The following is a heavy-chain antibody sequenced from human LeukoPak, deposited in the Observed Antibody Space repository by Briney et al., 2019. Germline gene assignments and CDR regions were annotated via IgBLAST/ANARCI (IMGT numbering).Heavy chain of an antibody. Sequence: GASLRLSCAASGFTFSSYAMSWVRQAPGKGLEWVSAISSSGGSTYYADSVKGRFTISRDNSKNTLYLQMNSLRAEDTAVYYCAKDQYQLLYETWGQGTLVTVSS. CDR3: AKDQYQLLYET. D-gene: IGHD2-2*02. CDR2: ISSSGGST. J-gene: IGHJ5*02. CDR1: GFTFSSYA. V-gene: IGHV3-23*01.